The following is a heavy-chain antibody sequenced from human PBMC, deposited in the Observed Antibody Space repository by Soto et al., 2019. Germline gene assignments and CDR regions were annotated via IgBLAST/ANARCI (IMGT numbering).Heavy chain of an antibody. V-gene: IGHV3-11*01. J-gene: IGHJ6*02. CDR3: ARVLGVSVAGTNSRIYYYYGMDV. CDR2: ISGSGSTI. D-gene: IGHD6-19*01. CDR1: GFTFSDYY. Sequence: QVQLVESGGGLVKPGGSLRLSCAASGFTFSDYYMSWIRQAPGKGLEWVSYISGSGSTIYYADSVKGRFTISRDNAKNSLYLQMNSLRAEDTAVYYCARVLGVSVAGTNSRIYYYYGMDVWGQGTTVTVSS.